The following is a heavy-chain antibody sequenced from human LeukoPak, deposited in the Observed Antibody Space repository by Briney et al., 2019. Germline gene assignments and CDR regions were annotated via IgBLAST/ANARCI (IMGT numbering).Heavy chain of an antibody. V-gene: IGHV3-53*01. CDR3: ARDQREGSAWSWYFQH. CDR1: GFTVSSNY. D-gene: IGHD6-19*01. J-gene: IGHJ1*01. CDR2: IYGAGDT. Sequence: GGSLRLSCAASGFTVSSNYMSWVRQAPGNGLESVSVIYGAGDTFYADSVKGRFTISRDTSKNTLYLQMNNLRAEDTAVYYCARDQREGSAWSWYFQHWGQGTLVTVSS.